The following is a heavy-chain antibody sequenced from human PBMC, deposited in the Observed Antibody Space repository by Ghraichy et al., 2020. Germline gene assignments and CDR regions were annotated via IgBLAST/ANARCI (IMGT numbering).Heavy chain of an antibody. CDR3: ARGYSGHGTRGPIDH. CDR1: GYSFTNYY. V-gene: IGHV1-46*01. Sequence: ASVKVSCKAYGYSFTNYYIHWVRQAPGEGLECMGIINPDGGITDYAQKFQGRVTMTSDTSTSTMYLELSSLRSDDTAVYYCARGYSGHGTRGPIDHWGQGTLVTVSS. J-gene: IGHJ4*02. CDR2: INPDGGIT. D-gene: IGHD5-12*01.